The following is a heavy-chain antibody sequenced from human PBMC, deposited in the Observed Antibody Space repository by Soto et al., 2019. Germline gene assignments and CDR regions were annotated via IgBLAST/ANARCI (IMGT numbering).Heavy chain of an antibody. D-gene: IGHD6-19*01. CDR3: ARDGYSTGWYTVGYYYYGMDV. Sequence: SETLSLTCTVSGGSISSYYMSWIRQPAGTRLECIVRIYTSGSTNYNPSLKSRVTMSVDTSKKQFSLKLRSVTAADTAVYYCARDGYSTGWYTVGYYYYGMDVWGPGTTVTVSS. V-gene: IGHV4-4*07. CDR1: GGSISSYY. CDR2: IYTSGST. J-gene: IGHJ6*02.